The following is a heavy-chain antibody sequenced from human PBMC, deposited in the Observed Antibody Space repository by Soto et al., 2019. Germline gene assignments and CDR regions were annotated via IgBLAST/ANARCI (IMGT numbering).Heavy chain of an antibody. Sequence: KSSETLSLTCAVYGGSFSGYYWSWIRQPPGKGLEWIGEINHSGSTNYNPSLKSRVTISVDTFKNQFSLKLSSVTAADTAVYYCARVRSQGYGSGSYYYYDYGMDAWGQGTTVTVSS. V-gene: IGHV4-34*01. CDR3: ARVRSQGYGSGSYYYYDYGMDA. J-gene: IGHJ6*02. CDR1: GGSFSGYY. CDR2: INHSGST. D-gene: IGHD3-10*01.